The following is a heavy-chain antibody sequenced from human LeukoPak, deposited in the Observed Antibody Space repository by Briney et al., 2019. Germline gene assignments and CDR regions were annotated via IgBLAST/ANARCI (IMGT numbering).Heavy chain of an antibody. J-gene: IGHJ6*02. D-gene: IGHD6-13*01. Sequence: PGRSLRLSCAASGFTFSSYGMPWVRQAPGKGLEWVAVISYDGSNKYYADSVKGRFTISRDNSKNTLYLQMNSLRAEDTAVYYCAKVVAAAGTHINHYYYYGMDVWGQGTTVTVSS. CDR2: ISYDGSNK. V-gene: IGHV3-30*18. CDR3: AKVVAAAGTHINHYYYYGMDV. CDR1: GFTFSSYG.